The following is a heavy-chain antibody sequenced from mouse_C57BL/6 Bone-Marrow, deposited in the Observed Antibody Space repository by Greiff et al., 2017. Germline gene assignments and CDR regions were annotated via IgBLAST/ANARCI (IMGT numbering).Heavy chain of an antibody. Sequence: EVKLVESGPGLVKPSQSLSLTCSVTGYSITSGYYWNWIRQFPGNKLEWMGYISYDGSNNYNPSLKNRIAITRDTSKNQFFLELNSVTTEDTATYYCARERTTVGFDYWGQGTTLTVSS. CDR3: ARERTTVGFDY. V-gene: IGHV3-6*01. D-gene: IGHD1-1*01. CDR2: ISYDGSN. J-gene: IGHJ2*01. CDR1: GYSITSGYY.